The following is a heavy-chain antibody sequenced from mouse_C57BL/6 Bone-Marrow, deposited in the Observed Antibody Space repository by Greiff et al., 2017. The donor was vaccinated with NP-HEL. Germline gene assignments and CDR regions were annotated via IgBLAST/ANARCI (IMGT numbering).Heavy chain of an antibody. CDR1: GFTFTDYY. CDR3: ARYHYYGSIWYFDV. CDR2: IRNKANGYTT. Sequence: EVQLVESGGGLVQPGGSLSLSCAASGFTFTDYYMSWVRQPPGKALEWLGFIRNKANGYTTEYSASVKGRFTISRDNSQSILYLQMNALRAEDSATYYCARYHYYGSIWYFDVWGTGTTVTVSS. J-gene: IGHJ1*03. D-gene: IGHD1-2*01. V-gene: IGHV7-3*01.